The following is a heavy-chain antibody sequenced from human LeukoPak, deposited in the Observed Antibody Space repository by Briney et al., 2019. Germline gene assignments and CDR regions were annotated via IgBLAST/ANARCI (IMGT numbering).Heavy chain of an antibody. CDR3: AKVPVRYFDWLFTGSRHFDY. D-gene: IGHD3-9*01. V-gene: IGHV3-30*18. J-gene: IGHJ4*02. CDR1: GFTFGSYG. CDR2: ISYDGSNK. Sequence: GRSLRLSYAASGFTFGSYGLHWVRPAPRKGLEWVAVISYDGSNKYYADSVKGRFTISRDNSKNTLYLQMNSLRAEDTAVYYCAKVPVRYFDWLFTGSRHFDYWGQGTLVTVSS.